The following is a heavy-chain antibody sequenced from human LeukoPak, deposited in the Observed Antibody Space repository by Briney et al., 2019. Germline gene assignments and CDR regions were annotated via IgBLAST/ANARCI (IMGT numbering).Heavy chain of an antibody. CDR1: GFTFSSYS. CDR2: ISSSSSYI. D-gene: IGHD2-15*01. V-gene: IGHV3-21*01. Sequence: PGGSLRLSCAASGFTFSSYSMNWVRQAPGKGLEWVSSISSSSSYIYYADSVKGRFTISRDNAKNSLYLLMNSLRAEDTAVYYCARPLPQTYCSGGSCLRNVAMDVWGQGTTVTVSS. CDR3: ARPLPQTYCSGGSCLRNVAMDV. J-gene: IGHJ6*02.